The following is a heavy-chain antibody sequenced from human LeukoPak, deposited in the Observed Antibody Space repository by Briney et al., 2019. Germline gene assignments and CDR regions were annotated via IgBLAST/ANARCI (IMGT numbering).Heavy chain of an antibody. D-gene: IGHD6-13*01. CDR2: ISPSGTTM. CDR1: GFTFSDYY. V-gene: IGHV3-11*01. Sequence: GGSLRLSCAASGFTFSDYYMTWIRQAPGKGLEWISYISPSGTTMYYADSVKGRFTISRDNSKNTLYLQMNSLRAEDTAVYYCAKDRTAAAGYFDYWGQGTLVTVSS. J-gene: IGHJ4*02. CDR3: AKDRTAAAGYFDY.